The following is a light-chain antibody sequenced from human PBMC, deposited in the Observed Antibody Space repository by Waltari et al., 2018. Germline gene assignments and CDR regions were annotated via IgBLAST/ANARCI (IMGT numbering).Light chain of an antibody. CDR1: SSDVGGYTY. CDR2: DVS. CDR3: SSYTSISTPYV. J-gene: IGLJ1*01. Sequence: QSALTQPASVSGSPGQSPTISCTGTSSDVGGYTYVSWYQQHPGKPPKLMIYDVSNRPSGVSSRFSGSKSDNTASLTISGLQAEDEADYYCSSYTSISTPYVFGTGTKVTVL. V-gene: IGLV2-14*03.